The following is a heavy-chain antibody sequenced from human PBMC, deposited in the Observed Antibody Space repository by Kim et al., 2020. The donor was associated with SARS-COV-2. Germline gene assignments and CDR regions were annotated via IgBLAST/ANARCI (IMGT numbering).Heavy chain of an antibody. D-gene: IGHD6-13*01. CDR1: GFSFNTYA. CDR2: ISYDGGDK. Sequence: GGSLRLSCAASGFSFNTYAMHWVRQAPGKGLEWVAVISYDGGDKYYADSVKGRFTISRDKSKNTVHLQMNSLRVDDTAVYYCAKSFSSSFYDSFFDSLGQGPLVTVSS. V-gene: IGHV3-30*18. J-gene: IGHJ4*02. CDR3: AKSFSSSFYDSFFDS.